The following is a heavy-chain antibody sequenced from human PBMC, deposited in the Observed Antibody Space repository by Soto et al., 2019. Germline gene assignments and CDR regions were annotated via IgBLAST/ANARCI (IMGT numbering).Heavy chain of an antibody. J-gene: IGHJ4*02. D-gene: IGHD3-16*01. CDR3: ARVMAEFSLPGSLAFDF. Sequence: LSETLSLPCTVSNFSIRSGYYWGWIPQPPGKGLEWIATIYHTGHTYYNPSLKSRVTIAVETSENRFSLKLRPVTAADTAFYYCARVMAEFSLPGSLAFDFWGQGALVTFSS. CDR2: IYHTGHT. CDR1: NFSIRSGYY. V-gene: IGHV4-38-2*02.